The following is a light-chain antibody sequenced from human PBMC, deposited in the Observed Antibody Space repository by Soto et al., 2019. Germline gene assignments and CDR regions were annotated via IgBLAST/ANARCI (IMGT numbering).Light chain of an antibody. CDR1: PNLNIY. J-gene: IGKJ2*01. CDR2: GAS. Sequence: DIQLTQSPSSLSASVGARVTVTCRARPNLNIYLNWYQQKPGKAPTLLIYGASSLQSGVPSRFSGCGSRTDFTLTISSLQTKDFATYFCQQSYRSPYTFGQGTKLEI. CDR3: QQSYRSPYT. V-gene: IGKV1-39*01.